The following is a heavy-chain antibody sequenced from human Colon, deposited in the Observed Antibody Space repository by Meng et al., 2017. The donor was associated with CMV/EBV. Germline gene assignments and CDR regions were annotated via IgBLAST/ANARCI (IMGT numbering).Heavy chain of an antibody. CDR3: ATLRLDRRINYGVDV. D-gene: IGHD1-1*01. V-gene: IGHV3-9*01. J-gene: IGHJ6*02. CDR2: ITWDSRDL. Sequence: SLKISCSASGFTFADFAMHWVRQAPGKGLEWVSSITWDSRDLVYAVSVKGRFTISRDNAKNSLSLEMSGLRAEDTAVYYCATLRLDRRINYGVDVWGQGTTVTVSS. CDR1: GFTFADFA.